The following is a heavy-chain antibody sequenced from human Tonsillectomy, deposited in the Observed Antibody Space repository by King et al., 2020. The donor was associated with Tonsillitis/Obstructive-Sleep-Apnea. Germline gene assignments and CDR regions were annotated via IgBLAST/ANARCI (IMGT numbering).Heavy chain of an antibody. Sequence: VQLVESGGGVVQPERSLRLSCEASGFTFSSYAMHWVRQAPGKGLEWVAVIAYDGRNKFYADSVKGRFTISRDNSKNTLYLQMNSLRAEDTSVYYCARLRVGAKNWGQGTLVTVSS. CDR2: IAYDGRNK. J-gene: IGHJ4*02. V-gene: IGHV3-30*04. CDR1: GFTFSSYA. CDR3: ARLRVGAKN. D-gene: IGHD1-26*01.